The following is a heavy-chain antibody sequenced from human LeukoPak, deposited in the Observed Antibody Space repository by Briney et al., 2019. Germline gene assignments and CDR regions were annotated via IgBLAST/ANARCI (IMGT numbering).Heavy chain of an antibody. J-gene: IGHJ4*02. CDR2: VSYSGGT. CDR1: GASVSSHY. D-gene: IGHD3-3*01. V-gene: IGHV4-59*02. Sequence: PSETLSLTCTVSGASVSSHYWSWIRQAPGKGLEWIGYVSYSGGTNYNPSLKSRVTISLDTSKDQFFLRLNSVTTADTAVYYCARLSTYYDFWSPLDYWGQGTLVTVSS. CDR3: ARLSTYYDFWSPLDY.